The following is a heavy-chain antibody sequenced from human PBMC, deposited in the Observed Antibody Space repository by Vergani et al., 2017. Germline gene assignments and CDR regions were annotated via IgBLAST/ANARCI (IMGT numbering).Heavy chain of an antibody. J-gene: IGHJ5*02. CDR3: ARHADPRSGYMGGWFDP. V-gene: IGHV4-59*08. D-gene: IGHD3-3*01. CDR1: GGSISSYY. CDR2: IYYSGST. Sequence: QVQLQESGPGLVKPSETLSLPCTVSGGSISSYYWSWIRQPPGKGLEWIGYIYYSGSTNYNPSLKSRVTISVDTSKNQFSLKLSSLTAADPAVYYCARHADPRSGYMGGWFDPWGQGTLVTVSP.